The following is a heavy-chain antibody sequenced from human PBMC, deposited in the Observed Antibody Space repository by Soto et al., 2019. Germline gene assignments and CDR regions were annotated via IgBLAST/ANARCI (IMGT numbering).Heavy chain of an antibody. CDR3: ARLSEVFGWAFDI. J-gene: IGHJ3*02. Sequence: ASVKVSCKASGGTFSSYAISWVRQAPGQGLEWMGGIIPIFGTANYAQKFQGRVTITADESTSTAYMELSSLRSEDTAVYYCARLSEVFGWAFDIWGQGAMVTVSS. V-gene: IGHV1-69*13. D-gene: IGHD3-10*01. CDR1: GGTFSSYA. CDR2: IIPIFGTA.